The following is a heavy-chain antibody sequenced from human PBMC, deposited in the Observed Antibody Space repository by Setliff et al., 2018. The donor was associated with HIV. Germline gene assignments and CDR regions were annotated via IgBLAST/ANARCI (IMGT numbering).Heavy chain of an antibody. J-gene: IGHJ4*02. CDR2: IYYTGST. Sequence: SETLSLTCKVSGGSISSYYWSWIRQPPGKGLEWIGYIYYTGSTNYNPSLKSRVTISGDTSKNQFSLKLTSVTAADTAVYFCARDTSFGYWGQGTLVTVSS. CDR3: ARDTSFGY. V-gene: IGHV4-59*01. CDR1: GGSISSYY.